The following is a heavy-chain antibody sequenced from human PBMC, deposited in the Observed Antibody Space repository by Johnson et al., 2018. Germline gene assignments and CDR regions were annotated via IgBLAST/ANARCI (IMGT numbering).Heavy chain of an antibody. Sequence: VQLVESGGGLVQXGGSLRLXCAASGFTFSSYSMNWVRQAPGKGLEWVSYISSSSNTIYYADSVKGRFSISRDNAKNSLYLQMNSLRAEDTAVYYCAKAPTQSAEYFQHWGQGTLVTVSS. V-gene: IGHV3-48*01. CDR3: AKAPTQSAEYFQH. D-gene: IGHD2-15*01. CDR1: GFTFSSYS. J-gene: IGHJ1*01. CDR2: ISSSSNTI.